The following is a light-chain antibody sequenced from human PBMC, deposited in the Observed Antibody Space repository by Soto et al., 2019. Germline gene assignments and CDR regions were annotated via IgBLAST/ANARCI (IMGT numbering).Light chain of an antibody. CDR3: SSYRSSDTSVV. V-gene: IGLV2-23*01. CDR1: SSDVGGHNL. J-gene: IGLJ2*01. CDR2: EAY. Sequence: QSALTQPASVSGSPGQSITISCTGTSSDVGGHNLLSWYQQHPGKAPKAIIYEAYRRPSGVSPRFSGSKSGNTASLTISGLQAEDEADYYCSSYRSSDTSVVFGGGTQLTVL.